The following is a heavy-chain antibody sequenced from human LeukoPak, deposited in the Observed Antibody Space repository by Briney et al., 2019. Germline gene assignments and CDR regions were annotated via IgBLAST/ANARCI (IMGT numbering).Heavy chain of an antibody. Sequence: PGGSLRLSCAASGFTLSKYWMSWVRQAPGKGLEWLADIKEDGSKEYFVDSVKGRFTISRDNTKNSVYLQMNSLRAEDTAVYYCAGDFGDSSGWYNDYWGQGTLVIVSS. V-gene: IGHV3-7*01. CDR1: GFTLSKYW. D-gene: IGHD6-19*01. CDR2: IKEDGSKE. CDR3: AGDFGDSSGWYNDY. J-gene: IGHJ4*02.